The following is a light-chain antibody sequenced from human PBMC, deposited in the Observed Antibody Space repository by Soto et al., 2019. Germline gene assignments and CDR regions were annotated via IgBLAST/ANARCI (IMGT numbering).Light chain of an antibody. Sequence: QSALTQPPSASGSPGQSVTISCTGTSSDVGGYNYVSWYQQHPGKAPKLMTYEVSKRPSGVPDCFSGSKSGNTASLTVSGLQAEDEADYYCSSYAGSNKVVFGGGTKLTVL. CDR1: SSDVGGYNY. CDR2: EVS. J-gene: IGLJ2*01. CDR3: SSYAGSNKVV. V-gene: IGLV2-8*01.